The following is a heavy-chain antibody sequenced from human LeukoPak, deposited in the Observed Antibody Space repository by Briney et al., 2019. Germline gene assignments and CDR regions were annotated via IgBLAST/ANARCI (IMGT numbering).Heavy chain of an antibody. CDR3: ARDRLTQAIDY. V-gene: IGHV1-46*01. CDR1: GYTFTSYY. D-gene: IGHD6-6*01. Sequence: ASVKVSCKASGYTFTSYYMYWVRQAPGQGLEWMGIINPSGGSTSYAQKFQGRVTMTRDTSTSTVYMELSSLRSEDTAVYYCARDRLTQAIDYWGQGTLVTVSS. J-gene: IGHJ4*02. CDR2: INPSGGST.